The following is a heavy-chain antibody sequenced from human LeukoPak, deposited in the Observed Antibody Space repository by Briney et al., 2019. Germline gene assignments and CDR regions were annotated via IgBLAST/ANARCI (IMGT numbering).Heavy chain of an antibody. CDR3: ARGVYDFWSGYPHYFDY. CDR2: IIPIFGTA. D-gene: IGHD3-3*01. CDR1: GGTFSSYA. J-gene: IGHJ4*02. Sequence: SVKVSCKASGGTFSSYAISWVRQAPGQGLEWMGGIIPIFGTANYAQKFQGRVTITTDESTSTAYMELSSLRSEDTAVYYCARGVYDFWSGYPHYFDYWGQGTLVTVSS. V-gene: IGHV1-69*05.